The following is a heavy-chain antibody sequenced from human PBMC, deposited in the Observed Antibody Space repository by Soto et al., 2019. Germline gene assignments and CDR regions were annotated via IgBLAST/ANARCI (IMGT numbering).Heavy chain of an antibody. CDR1: GGSISSYY. D-gene: IGHD4-17*01. CDR2: IYYSGTT. CDR3: ARQMTTVTVYYMDV. J-gene: IGHJ6*03. Sequence: QVQLQESGPGLVKPSETLSLTCTVSGGSISSYYWSWIRQPPGKGLEWIGLIYYSGTTNYNPSLKSRVTISVDTAKNQFSLKLSSVTAADTAVYYCARQMTTVTVYYMDVWGKGTTVTVSS. V-gene: IGHV4-59*08.